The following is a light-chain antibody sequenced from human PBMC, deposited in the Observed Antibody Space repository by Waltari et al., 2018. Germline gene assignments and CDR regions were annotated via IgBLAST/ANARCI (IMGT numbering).Light chain of an antibody. Sequence: QSVLTQPPSASGTPGQRVTIPRSGSRFNIRSNAVNWYQQLPGTAPKLLIYSNDQRPSGVPDRFSGSKSGTSASLAISGLQSEDEADYYCAAWDDSLNGHWVFGGGTKLTVL. CDR2: SND. CDR1: RFNIRSNA. V-gene: IGLV1-44*01. CDR3: AAWDDSLNGHWV. J-gene: IGLJ3*02.